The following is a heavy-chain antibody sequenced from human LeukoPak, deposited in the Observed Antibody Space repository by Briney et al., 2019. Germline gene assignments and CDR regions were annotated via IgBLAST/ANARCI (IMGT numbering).Heavy chain of an antibody. J-gene: IGHJ5*02. Sequence: ASVNVSCKASGYTFTNYGITWVRQAPGQGLEWMGWINPNSGGTNYAQKFQGRVTMTRDTSISTAYMELSRLRSDDTAVYYCAGGVAAPWRSWFDPWGQGTLVTVSS. CDR1: GYTFTNYG. CDR2: INPNSGGT. V-gene: IGHV1-2*02. CDR3: AGGVAAPWRSWFDP. D-gene: IGHD6-13*01.